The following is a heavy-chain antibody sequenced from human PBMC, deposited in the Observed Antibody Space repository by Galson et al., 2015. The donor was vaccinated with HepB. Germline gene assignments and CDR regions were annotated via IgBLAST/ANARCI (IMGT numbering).Heavy chain of an antibody. CDR1: GYTFTGDY. V-gene: IGHV1-2*02. CDR2: INPNSGGT. D-gene: IGHD3-16*01. CDR3: ARDDGLGFDY. Sequence: VKVSCKASGYTFTGDYLHWVRQAPGQGLEWMGWINPNSGGTNYAQKFQGRVTMTRDTSISTAYMELSGLRSDDTAVYYCARDDGLGFDYWGQGTLVTVSS. J-gene: IGHJ4*02.